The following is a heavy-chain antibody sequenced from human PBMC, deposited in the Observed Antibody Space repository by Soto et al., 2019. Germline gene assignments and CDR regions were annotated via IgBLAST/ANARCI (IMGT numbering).Heavy chain of an antibody. V-gene: IGHV3-74*01. Sequence: EVQLVESGGGLVQPGGSLRLSCAASGFTSSSYWIHWVRQAPGKGLVWVSRISKDGSSTNYADSVKGRFTISRDNAKNTVYLKMNSLRAEDTAVYYCARDTYYYDSSDHFSADAFDIWGQGTMVTVSS. CDR2: ISKDGSST. CDR1: GFTSSSYW. J-gene: IGHJ3*02. D-gene: IGHD3-22*01. CDR3: ARDTYYYDSSDHFSADAFDI.